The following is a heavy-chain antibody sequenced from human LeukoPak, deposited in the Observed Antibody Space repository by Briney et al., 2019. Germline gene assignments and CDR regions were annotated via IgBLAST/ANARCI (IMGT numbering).Heavy chain of an antibody. CDR2: INHSGST. CDR1: GGSFSGYY. J-gene: IGHJ6*02. V-gene: IGHV4-34*01. CDR3: ARVDYGDYIDYYYYGMDV. Sequence: SETLSLTCAVYGGSFSGYYWSWIRQPPGKGLELIGEINHSGSTNYNPSLKSRVTISVDTSKNQLSLKLSSVTAADTAVYYCARVDYGDYIDYYYYGMDVWGQGTTVTVSS. D-gene: IGHD4-17*01.